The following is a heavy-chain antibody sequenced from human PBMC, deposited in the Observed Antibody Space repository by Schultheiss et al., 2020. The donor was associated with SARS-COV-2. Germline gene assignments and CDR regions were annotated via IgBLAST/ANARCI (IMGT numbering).Heavy chain of an antibody. J-gene: IGHJ6*03. V-gene: IGHV4-59*12. Sequence: SQTLSLTCTVSGGSISSYYWSWIRQPAGKGLEWIGYINYSGSTYYNPSLKSRVTISVDTSKNQFSLKLSSVTAADTAVYYCASGRVPDYLDVWGKGTTVTVSS. CDR1: GGSISSYY. CDR2: INYSGST. CDR3: ASGRVPDYLDV. D-gene: IGHD6-19*01.